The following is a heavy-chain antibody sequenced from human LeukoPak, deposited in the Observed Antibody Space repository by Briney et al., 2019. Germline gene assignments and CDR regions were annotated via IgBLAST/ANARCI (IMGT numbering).Heavy chain of an antibody. CDR2: ISSSSSYT. J-gene: IGHJ4*02. D-gene: IGHD5-18*01. CDR3: ARGNGYSYGYNY. Sequence: GGSLRLSCAASGFTFSDYYMSWIRQAPGKGLEWVSYISSSSSYTNYADSVKGRFTISRDNAKNSLYLQMNSLRAEDTAVYYCARGNGYSYGYNYWGQGTLVTVSS. V-gene: IGHV3-11*06. CDR1: GFTFSDYY.